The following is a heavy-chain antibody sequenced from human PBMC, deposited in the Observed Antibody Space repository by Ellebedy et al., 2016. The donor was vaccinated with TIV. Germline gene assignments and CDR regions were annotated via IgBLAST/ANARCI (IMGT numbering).Heavy chain of an antibody. J-gene: IGHJ4*02. Sequence: GSLRLXCGVSGGSISGYYWSWIRQPPGKGPEWIGKIHHSGTTDYNPSLKSRVTMSVDRTKNQFSLKLSSVTAADTAVYYCARFVDSGDKLDYWGQGTLVTVSS. CDR3: ARFVDSGDKLDY. V-gene: IGHV4-34*10. D-gene: IGHD4-17*01. CDR2: IHHSGTT. CDR1: GGSISGYY.